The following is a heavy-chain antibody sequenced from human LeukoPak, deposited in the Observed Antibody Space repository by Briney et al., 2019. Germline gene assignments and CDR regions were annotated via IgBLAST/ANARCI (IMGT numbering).Heavy chain of an antibody. CDR3: ARDTAMAYFDY. CDR1: GFTFSSYD. J-gene: IGHJ4*02. V-gene: IGHV3-33*08. CDR2: IWYDGSNK. Sequence: PGGSLRLSCAASGFTFSSYDMSWVRQAPGKGLEWVAVIWYDGSNKYYADSVKGRFTISRDNSKNTLYLQMNSLRAEDTAVYYCARDTAMAYFDYWGQGTLVTVSS. D-gene: IGHD5-18*01.